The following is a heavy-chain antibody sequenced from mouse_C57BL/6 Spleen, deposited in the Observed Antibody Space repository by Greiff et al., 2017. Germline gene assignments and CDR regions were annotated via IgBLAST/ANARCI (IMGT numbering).Heavy chain of an antibody. CDR1: GFTFSDYG. CDR2: ISSGSSTI. V-gene: IGHV5-17*01. CDR3: ARIYDSYAMDY. Sequence: EVQLVESGGGLVKPGGSLKLSCAASGFTFSDYGMHWVRQAPEKGLEWVAYISSGSSTIYYADTVKGRFTISRDNAKNTLFLQMTSLRSEDTAMYYCARIYDSYAMDYWGQGTSVTVSS. D-gene: IGHD2-3*01. J-gene: IGHJ4*01.